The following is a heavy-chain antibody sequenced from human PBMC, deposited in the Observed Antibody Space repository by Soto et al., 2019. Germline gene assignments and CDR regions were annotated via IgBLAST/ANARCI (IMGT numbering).Heavy chain of an antibody. Sequence: SETLSLTCDVSSDSITESYWSWIRQPPGEGLEWIGYIHYRGSLNYSPSLKNRVTMSIDTSKNRVSLELRSVTAADTAVYYCAKVLRGWTFDSWGQGALVTVSS. CDR2: IHYRGSL. CDR1: SDSITESY. CDR3: AKVLRGWTFDS. V-gene: IGHV4-59*01. D-gene: IGHD6-19*01. J-gene: IGHJ4*02.